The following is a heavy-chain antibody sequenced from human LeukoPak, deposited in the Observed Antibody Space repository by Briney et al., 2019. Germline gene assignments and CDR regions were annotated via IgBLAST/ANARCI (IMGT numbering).Heavy chain of an antibody. J-gene: IGHJ5*02. CDR3: ARAIAAAATFDNWFDP. D-gene: IGHD6-13*01. Sequence: SETLSLTCTVSAGSISSYYWSRIRQPAGKGLEWIGRIYTSGSTNYNPSLKSRVTMSVDTSKNQFSLKLSSVTAADTAVYYCARAIAAAATFDNWFDPWGQGTLVTVSS. CDR1: AGSISSYY. CDR2: IYTSGST. V-gene: IGHV4-4*07.